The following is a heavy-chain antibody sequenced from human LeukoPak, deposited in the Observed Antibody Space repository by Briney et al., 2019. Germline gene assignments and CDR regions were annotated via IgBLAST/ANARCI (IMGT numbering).Heavy chain of an antibody. Sequence: SVKVSCKASGGTFSSYAISWVRQAHGQGLEWMGGIIPIFGTANYAQKFQGRVTITADKSTSTAYMELSSLRSEDTAVYYCARDRYGGWYYFDYWGQGTLVTVSS. CDR3: ARDRYGGWYYFDY. V-gene: IGHV1-69*06. CDR1: GGTFSSYA. J-gene: IGHJ4*02. CDR2: IIPIFGTA. D-gene: IGHD6-19*01.